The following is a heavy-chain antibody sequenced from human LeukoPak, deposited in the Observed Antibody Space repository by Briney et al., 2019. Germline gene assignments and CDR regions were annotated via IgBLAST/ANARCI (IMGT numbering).Heavy chain of an antibody. V-gene: IGHV4-39*01. CDR3: ARVKGSSGWVDILDY. Sequence: SETLSLTCTVSGGSISSSSYYWGWIRQPPGKGLEWIGNIYYSGSTYYNPSLKSRVTISVDTSKTQFSLKLSSVTAADTAVYYCARVKGSSGWVDILDYWGQGTLVTVSS. D-gene: IGHD6-19*01. CDR1: GGSISSSSYY. J-gene: IGHJ4*02. CDR2: IYYSGST.